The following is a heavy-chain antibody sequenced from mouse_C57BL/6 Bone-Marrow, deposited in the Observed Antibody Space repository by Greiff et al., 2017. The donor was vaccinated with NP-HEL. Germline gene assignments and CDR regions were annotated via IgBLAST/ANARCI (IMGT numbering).Heavy chain of an antibody. CDR3: ARPDWAWFAY. D-gene: IGHD4-1*01. Sequence: PAATVDFSRYWMSWVRRAPGKGLEWIGEINPDSSTINYAPSLKDKFIISRDNAKNTLYLQMSKVRSEDTALYYCARPDWAWFAYWGQGTLVTVSA. CDR1: TVDFSRYW. V-gene: IGHV4-1*01. J-gene: IGHJ3*01. CDR2: INPDSSTI.